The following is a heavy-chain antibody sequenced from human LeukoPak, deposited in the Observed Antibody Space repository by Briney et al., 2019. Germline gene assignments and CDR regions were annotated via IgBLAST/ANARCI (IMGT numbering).Heavy chain of an antibody. CDR3: ARVYYYDSSGPRLDF. CDR2: INRNSGGT. Sequence: ASVKVSCKASGYTFIGYYIHWVRQAPGQGLEWMGWINRNSGGTNYAQNFQGRVTMTRDQSISTAYVELRRLTSDDTAMYYCARVYYYDSSGPRLDFWGQGTLVTVSS. CDR1: GYTFIGYY. J-gene: IGHJ4*02. D-gene: IGHD3-22*01. V-gene: IGHV1-2*02.